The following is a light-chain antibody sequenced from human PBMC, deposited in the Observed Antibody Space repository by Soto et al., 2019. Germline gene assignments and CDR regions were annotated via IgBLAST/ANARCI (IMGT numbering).Light chain of an antibody. CDR2: EVT. V-gene: IGLV2-8*01. CDR3: SSYAGSNNL. CDR1: SSDVGGYNY. Sequence: ALTQPPSASGSPGQSVTISCTGTSSDVGGYNYVSWYQQHPGKAPKLMIYEVTKRPSGVPDRFSGSKSGNTASLTVSGLQAEDEADYYCSSYAGSNNLFGGGTKLTVL. J-gene: IGLJ2*01.